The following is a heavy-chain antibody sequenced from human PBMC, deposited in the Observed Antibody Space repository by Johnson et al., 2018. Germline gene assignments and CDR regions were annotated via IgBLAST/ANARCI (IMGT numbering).Heavy chain of an antibody. V-gene: IGHV3-30-3*01. D-gene: IGHD4-17*01. Sequence: VQLVESGGGLVKPGGSLRLSCAASGFTFSSYAMHWVRQAPGKGLEWVAVISYDGSNKYYVDSVKGRSTISRDNSKNTLHLQMNSLRTEDTAVYYCAKDLGNDYGDYGGFYGMDVWGQGTTVTVSS. CDR2: ISYDGSNK. J-gene: IGHJ6*02. CDR1: GFTFSSYA. CDR3: AKDLGNDYGDYGGFYGMDV.